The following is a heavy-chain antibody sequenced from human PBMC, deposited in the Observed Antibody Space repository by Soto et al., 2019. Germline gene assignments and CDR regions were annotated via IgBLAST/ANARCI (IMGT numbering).Heavy chain of an antibody. D-gene: IGHD2-15*01. J-gene: IGHJ5*02. V-gene: IGHV1-69*13. CDR2: IIPIFGTA. CDR3: ARPGYCSGGSCYGNWFDP. CDR1: RGAFGSYA. Sequence: SVEPCWEECRGAFGSYAMWWVRQAPGQGLEWMGGIIPIFGTANYAQKFQGRVTITADESTSTAYMELSSLRSEDTAVYYCARPGYCSGGSCYGNWFDPWCQGSLVT.